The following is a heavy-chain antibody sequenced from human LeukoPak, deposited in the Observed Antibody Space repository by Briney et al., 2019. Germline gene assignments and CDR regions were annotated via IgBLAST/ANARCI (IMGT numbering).Heavy chain of an antibody. CDR3: ARHISVVAKAPLFYYYYYYMDV. D-gene: IGHD5-12*01. V-gene: IGHV4-59*08. CDR1: GGSISSYY. CDR2: IYYSGST. J-gene: IGHJ6*03. Sequence: SETLSLTCTVSGGSISSYYWSWIRQPPGKGLEWIGYIYYSGSTNYNPSLKSRVTISVDTSKNQFSLKLSSVTAADTAVYYCARHISVVAKAPLFYYYYYYMDVWGKGTTVTVSS.